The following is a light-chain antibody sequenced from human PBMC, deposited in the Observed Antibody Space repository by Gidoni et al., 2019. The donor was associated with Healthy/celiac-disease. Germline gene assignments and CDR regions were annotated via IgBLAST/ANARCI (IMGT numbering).Light chain of an antibody. CDR3: QAWDSSKV. CDR2: QDS. V-gene: IGLV3-1*01. J-gene: IGLJ2*01. CDR1: KLGDKY. Sequence: SSELTPPPSVSVSPGQTASITCSGDKLGDKYACWYQQKPGQSPVLVIYQDSKRPSGIPERFSGSNSGNTATLTISGIQAMDEADYYCQAWDSSKVFGGGTKLTVL.